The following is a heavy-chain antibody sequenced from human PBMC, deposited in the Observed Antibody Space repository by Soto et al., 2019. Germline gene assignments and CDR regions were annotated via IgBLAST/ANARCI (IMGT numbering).Heavy chain of an antibody. CDR2: IYSGGAI. D-gene: IGHD3-10*01. J-gene: IGHJ6*02. V-gene: IGHV3-66*01. CDR1: GFTVSSSY. CDR3: ARDFGSDATGYYGMDV. Sequence: GGSLRLSCAASGFTVSSSYMSWVRQTPGKGLEWVSLIYSGGAIVYADSVMGRFTVSRDNSRNTMFLQMNSLRAKDTAVYFCARDFGSDATGYYGMDVWGQGTTVTVSS.